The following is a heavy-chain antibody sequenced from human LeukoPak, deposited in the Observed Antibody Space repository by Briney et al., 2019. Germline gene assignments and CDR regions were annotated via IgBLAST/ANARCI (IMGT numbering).Heavy chain of an antibody. D-gene: IGHD7-27*01. V-gene: IGHV1-69*05. J-gene: IGHJ4*02. CDR1: GGTFSSYA. CDR3: VSVNWGSSAYFDY. Sequence: SVKVSCKASGGTFSSYAISWVRQAPGQGLEWMGRIIPIFGTANYAQKFQGRVTITTDESTSTAYMELSSLRSEDTAVYYCVSVNWGSSAYFDYWGQGTLVTVSS. CDR2: IIPIFGTA.